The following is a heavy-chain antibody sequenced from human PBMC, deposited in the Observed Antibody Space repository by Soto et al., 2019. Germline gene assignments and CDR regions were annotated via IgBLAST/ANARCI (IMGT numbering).Heavy chain of an antibody. J-gene: IGHJ5*02. D-gene: IGHD2-15*01. CDR3: ARETDIVPINWFDP. CDR1: GDSVSSNSAA. V-gene: IGHV6-1*01. Sequence: PSQTLPLTCAISGDSVSSNSAAWNWIRQSPSRGLEWLGRTYYRPKWYNDYAVSVKSRITINPDTSKNQFSLQLNSVTPEDTAVYYCARETDIVPINWFDPWGQGTLVTVSS. CDR2: TYYRPKWYN.